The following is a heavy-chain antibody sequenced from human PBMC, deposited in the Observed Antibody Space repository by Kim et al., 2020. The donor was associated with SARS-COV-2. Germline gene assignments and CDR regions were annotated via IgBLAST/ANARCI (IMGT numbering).Heavy chain of an antibody. Sequence: AYGGTTEYAASVKGRFTISRDDSKSIAYLQMNSLKTEDTAVYYCTREAGYWGQGTLVTVSS. CDR3: TREAGY. J-gene: IGHJ4*02. V-gene: IGHV3-49*02. CDR2: AYGGTT.